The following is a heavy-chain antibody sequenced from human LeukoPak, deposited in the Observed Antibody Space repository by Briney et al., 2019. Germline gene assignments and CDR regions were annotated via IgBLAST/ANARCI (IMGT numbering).Heavy chain of an antibody. CDR3: AREGPRGGRGSADY. V-gene: IGHV1-2*02. J-gene: IGHJ4*02. Sequence: ASVKVSCKASGYTFTGYYMHWVRQAPGQGLEWVGWINPNSGGTNYAQKFQGRVTMTRDTSISTAYMELSRLRSDDTAVYYCAREGPRGGRGSADYWGQGTLVTVSS. CDR1: GYTFTGYY. D-gene: IGHD1-26*01. CDR2: INPNSGGT.